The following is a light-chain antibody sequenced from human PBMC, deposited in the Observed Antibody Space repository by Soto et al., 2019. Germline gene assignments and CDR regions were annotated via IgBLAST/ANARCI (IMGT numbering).Light chain of an antibody. Sequence: EIVLTQSPATLSLSPGDRAILSCRASQSVSSNLAWYQQKPGQAPRLLIYNASNRATGIPARFGASGSGTDFTLTISSLEPEDSAVYYCQQRANWPYGAFGQGTKLEIK. CDR1: QSVSSN. CDR3: QQRANWPYGA. J-gene: IGKJ2*01. V-gene: IGKV3-11*01. CDR2: NAS.